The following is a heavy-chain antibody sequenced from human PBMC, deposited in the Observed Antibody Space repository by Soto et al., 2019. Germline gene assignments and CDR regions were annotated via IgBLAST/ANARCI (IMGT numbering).Heavy chain of an antibody. Sequence: PGEALKVSCKFSGYMFSSYLIFFVRQMPGKGLEWMGIIYPGDSDTRYSPSFQGQVTISADKSISTAYLKWSSLKASDTAMYYCAGCSGGSCSNHGAFDICGKGQMVTVS. CDR3: AGCSGGSCSNHGAFDI. D-gene: IGHD2-15*01. J-gene: IGHJ3*02. V-gene: IGHV5-51*01. CDR2: IYPGDSDT. CDR1: GYMFSSYL.